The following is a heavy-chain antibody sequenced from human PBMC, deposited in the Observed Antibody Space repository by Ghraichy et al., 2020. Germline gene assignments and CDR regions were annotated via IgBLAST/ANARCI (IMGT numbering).Heavy chain of an antibody. CDR2: ISGRTGST. V-gene: IGHV3-23*01. Sequence: GESLNISCAASGFTFSSYAMTWVRQAPGKGLEWVSAISGRTGSTYYADSVKGRFTISRDNSKNTLYLQMDSLRAEDTAVYYCAKGNDNSWYDYWGQGTLVTVSS. J-gene: IGHJ4*02. D-gene: IGHD6-13*01. CDR3: AKGNDNSWYDY. CDR1: GFTFSSYA.